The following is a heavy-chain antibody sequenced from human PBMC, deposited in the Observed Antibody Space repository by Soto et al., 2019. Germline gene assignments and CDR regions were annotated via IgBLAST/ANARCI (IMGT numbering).Heavy chain of an antibody. J-gene: IGHJ6*03. Sequence: EVQLLESGGALVLPGGSLRLSCAASGFPFSSYAVTWVRQAPGKGLEWVSTISVGGDTAYYADSVKCRFTISRDNSKNTLWLQMNSLRAEDTATYHCASKGAGYCTGGNCYYLDVWGKGTTVDVSS. CDR3: ASKGAGYCTGGNCYYLDV. CDR1: GFPFSSYA. CDR2: ISVGGDTA. V-gene: IGHV3-23*01. D-gene: IGHD2-8*02.